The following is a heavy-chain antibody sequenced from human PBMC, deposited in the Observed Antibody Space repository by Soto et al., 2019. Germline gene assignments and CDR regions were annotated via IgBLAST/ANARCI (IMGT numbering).Heavy chain of an antibody. CDR1: GFTFSGSA. CDR3: TRPHSTGRGYRMDV. V-gene: IGHV3-73*02. Sequence: EVQLVESGGGLVQPGGSLKLSCAASGFTFSGSAMHWVRQASGKGLEWVGRIRSKANSYATAYAASVKGRFTISRDDSKNTAYLQMNSLKTEDTAVYYCTRPHSTGRGYRMDVWGQGTTVTVSS. D-gene: IGHD1-26*01. CDR2: IRSKANSYAT. J-gene: IGHJ6*02.